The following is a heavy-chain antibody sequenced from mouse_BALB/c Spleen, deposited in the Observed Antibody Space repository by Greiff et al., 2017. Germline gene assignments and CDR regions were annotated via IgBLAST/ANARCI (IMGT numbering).Heavy chain of an antibody. Sequence: VKLQESGAELARPGASVKLSCKASGYTFTSYWMQWVKQRPGQGLEWIGAIYPGDGDTRYTQKFKGKATLTADKSSSTAYMQLSSLASEDSAVYYCARDRGFAYWGQGT. CDR3: ARDRGFAY. D-gene: IGHD2-14*01. J-gene: IGHJ3*01. CDR2: IYPGDGDT. V-gene: IGHV1-87*01. CDR1: GYTFTSYW.